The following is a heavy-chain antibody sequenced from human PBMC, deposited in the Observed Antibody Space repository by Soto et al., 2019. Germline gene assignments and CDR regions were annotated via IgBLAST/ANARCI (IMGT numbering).Heavy chain of an antibody. J-gene: IGHJ4*02. Sequence: PGGSLRLSCAASGFTFSSYAMSWVRQAPGKGLEWVSAISGSGGSTYYADSVKGRFTISRDNSKNTLYLQTNSLRAEDTAVYYRAKDYYSLDGNYRIAAAASFFDYWGQGTLVTVSS. CDR2: ISGSGGST. D-gene: IGHD6-13*01. V-gene: IGHV3-23*01. CDR3: AKDYYSLDGNYRIAAAASFFDY. CDR1: GFTFSSYA.